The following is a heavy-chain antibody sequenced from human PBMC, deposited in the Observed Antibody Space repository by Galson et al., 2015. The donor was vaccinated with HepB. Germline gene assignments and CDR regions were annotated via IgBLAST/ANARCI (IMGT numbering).Heavy chain of an antibody. CDR1: GYTFTNYG. D-gene: IGHD3-22*01. CDR2: ISAYNGNT. V-gene: IGHV1-18*04. CDR3: ARADSSGDLQNWFDP. Sequence: SVKVSCKASGYTFTNYGISWVRQAPGQGLEWMGWISAYNGNTNYAQKLQGRVTMTTDTSTSTAYMELRSLRFDDTAVYYCARADSSGDLQNWFDPWGQGTLVTVSS. J-gene: IGHJ5*02.